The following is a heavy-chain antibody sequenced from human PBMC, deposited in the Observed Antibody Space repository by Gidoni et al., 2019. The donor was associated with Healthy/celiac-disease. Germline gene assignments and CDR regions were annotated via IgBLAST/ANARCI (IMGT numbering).Heavy chain of an antibody. Sequence: EVQLVQSGAEVKKPGESRKISCKGSGYRFTSYWIGWGRQMPGKGLEWMRIIYPGDSDTRYSPSFQGQVTISADKSISTAYLQWSSLKASDTAMYYCARLKQWLVQAPADYWGQGTLVTVSS. V-gene: IGHV5-51*01. CDR2: IYPGDSDT. CDR1: GYRFTSYW. CDR3: ARLKQWLVQAPADY. J-gene: IGHJ4*02. D-gene: IGHD6-19*01.